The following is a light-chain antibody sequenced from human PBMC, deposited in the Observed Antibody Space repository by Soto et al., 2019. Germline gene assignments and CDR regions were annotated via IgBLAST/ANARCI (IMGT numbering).Light chain of an antibody. CDR1: QDIAIY. CDR3: QRYNSAPLT. Sequence: ASVGDRVTITCRASQDIAIYLAWYQQKPGKVPKVLIFAASTLQSGVPSRFSGSGSGTDFTLTISSLQPEDVATYYCQRYNSAPLTFGGGTKVDI. CDR2: AAS. V-gene: IGKV1-27*01. J-gene: IGKJ4*01.